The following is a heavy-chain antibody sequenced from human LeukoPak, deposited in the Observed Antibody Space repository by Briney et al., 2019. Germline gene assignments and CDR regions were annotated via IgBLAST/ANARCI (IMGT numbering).Heavy chain of an antibody. Sequence: SETLSLTCAVYGGSFSGYYWSWIRQPPGKGLEWIGEINHSGSTNYNPSLKSRVTISVDTSKNQFSLKLSSVTAADTAVYYCGRGVSIAALKPFDYGGQGTLVTVSS. V-gene: IGHV4-34*01. CDR2: INHSGST. D-gene: IGHD6-6*01. CDR1: GGSFSGYY. CDR3: GRGVSIAALKPFDY. J-gene: IGHJ4*02.